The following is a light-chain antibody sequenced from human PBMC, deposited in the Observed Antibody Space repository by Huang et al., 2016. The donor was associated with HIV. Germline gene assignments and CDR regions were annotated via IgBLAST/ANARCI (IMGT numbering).Light chain of an antibody. CDR1: QSVLYSSNNKKY. J-gene: IGKJ1*01. Sequence: DIVMTQSPDSLAVSLGERATINCKSSQSVLYSSNNKKYLAWYQQKPGQPPKLLIYWASTRESGVPDRFSGSGSGTDFTLTISSLQSEDVAVYYCQQYYSTRTFGQGTKVEIK. V-gene: IGKV4-1*01. CDR2: WAS. CDR3: QQYYSTRT.